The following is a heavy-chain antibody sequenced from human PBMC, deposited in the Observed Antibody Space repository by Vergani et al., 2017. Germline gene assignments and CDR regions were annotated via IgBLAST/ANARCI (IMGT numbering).Heavy chain of an antibody. CDR1: GFTFSDYY. J-gene: IGHJ6*02. CDR3: ARHLYCSSTSCYNQNKWYYYYYGMDV. CDR2: ISSSSSYT. D-gene: IGHD2-2*01. Sequence: QVQLVESGGGLVKPGGSLRLSCAASGFTFSDYYMSWIRQAPGKGLEWVSYISSSSSYTNYADSVKGRFTISRDNAKNSLYLQMNSLRAEDTAVYYCARHLYCSSTSCYNQNKWYYYYYGMDVWGQGTTVTVSS. V-gene: IGHV3-11*05.